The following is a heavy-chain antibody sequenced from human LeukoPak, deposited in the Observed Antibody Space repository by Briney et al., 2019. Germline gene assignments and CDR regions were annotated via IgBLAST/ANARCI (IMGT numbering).Heavy chain of an antibody. CDR2: IYSSGST. D-gene: IGHD5/OR15-5a*01. J-gene: IGHJ4*02. CDR3: ARGVYETSIDY. V-gene: IGHV4-61*02. CDR1: GGSISSGNYF. Sequence: SQTLSLTCTVSGGSISSGNYFWNWIRQPAGRKLEWIGRIYSSGSTNYNPSLKSRVTISVDTSKNQFSLKLSSVTAADTAVYYCARGVYETSIDYWGQGTLVTVSS.